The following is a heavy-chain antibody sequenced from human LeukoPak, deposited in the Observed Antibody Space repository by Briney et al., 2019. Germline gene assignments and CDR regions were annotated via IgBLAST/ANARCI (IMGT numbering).Heavy chain of an antibody. CDR2: IYTSGST. Sequence: SETLSLTCTVSGGSISSYYWSWIRQPAGKGLEWIGRIYTSGSTNYNPSLKSRVTMLVDTSKNLFSLKLSSVTAADTAVYYCASTAARYYFDYWGQGTLVTASS. CDR3: ASTAARYYFDY. D-gene: IGHD6-25*01. J-gene: IGHJ4*02. V-gene: IGHV4-4*07. CDR1: GGSISSYY.